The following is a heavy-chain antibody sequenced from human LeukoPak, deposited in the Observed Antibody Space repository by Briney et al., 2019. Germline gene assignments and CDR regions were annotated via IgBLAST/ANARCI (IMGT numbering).Heavy chain of an antibody. V-gene: IGHV3-73*01. CDR2: IRSKANSYAT. Sequence: SGGSLRLSCAASGFTFSGSAMHWVRQASGKGLEWVGRIRSKANSYATAYAASVKGRFTISRDDSKNTAYLQMNSLKTEDTAVYYCTRIVGATPRGVYFGYWGQGTLVTVSS. CDR1: GFTFSGSA. J-gene: IGHJ4*02. D-gene: IGHD1-26*01. CDR3: TRIVGATPRGVYFGY.